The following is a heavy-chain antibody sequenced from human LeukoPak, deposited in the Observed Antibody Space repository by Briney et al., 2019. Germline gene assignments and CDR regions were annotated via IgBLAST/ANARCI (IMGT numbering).Heavy chain of an antibody. CDR2: INPNSGGT. D-gene: IGHD6-13*01. J-gene: IGHJ6*03. V-gene: IGHV1-2*02. CDR3: ARAGWGYSSSWDYYYYMDV. CDR1: GYTFTGYY. Sequence: ASVKVSCKASGYTFTGYYMHWVRQAPGQGLEWMGWINPNSGGTNHAQKFRGRVTMTRDTSISTAYMELSRLRSDDTAVYYCARAGWGYSSSWDYYYYMDVWGKGTTVTVSS.